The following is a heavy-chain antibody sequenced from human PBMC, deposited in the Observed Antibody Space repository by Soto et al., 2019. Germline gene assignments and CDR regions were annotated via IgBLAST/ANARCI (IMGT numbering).Heavy chain of an antibody. Sequence: TLSLTCTFSGRSISSGGYYWSWIRQHPGKGLEWIGYIYYSGSTYYNPSLKSRVTISVDTSKNQFSLKLSSVTAADTAVYYCARGPSGIYYYYMDVWGKGTTVTVSS. CDR2: IYYSGST. J-gene: IGHJ6*03. D-gene: IGHD6-13*01. V-gene: IGHV4-31*03. CDR3: ARGPSGIYYYYMDV. CDR1: GRSISSGGYY.